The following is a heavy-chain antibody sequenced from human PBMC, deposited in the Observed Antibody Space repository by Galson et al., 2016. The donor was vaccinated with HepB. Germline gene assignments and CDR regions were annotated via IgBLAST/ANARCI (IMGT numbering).Heavy chain of an antibody. CDR1: GFTFDDYA. CDR2: ISWNSGSI. CDR3: AATRGGSYGVDV. Sequence: SLRLSCAASGFTFDDYAMHWVRQAPGKGLEWVSGISWNSGSIAYADSVKGRFTISRDNAKNSLYLQMSSLRAEDTAVYYCAATRGGSYGVDVWGQGTAVTVSS. J-gene: IGHJ6*02. V-gene: IGHV3-9*01. D-gene: IGHD3-16*01.